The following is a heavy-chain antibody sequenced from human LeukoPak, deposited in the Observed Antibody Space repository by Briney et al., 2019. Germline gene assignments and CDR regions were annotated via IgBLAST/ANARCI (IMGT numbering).Heavy chain of an antibody. CDR1: AGSISSGSYY. CDR3: GRHVELGSSGWYLFFDY. J-gene: IGHJ4*02. CDR2: MSYSGNT. Sequence: PSETLSLTCTVSAGSISSGSYYWGWIRQPPGKGLEWIASMSYSGNTYYNPSLKSRVTISVDTSKNQFSLKLSSVTAADTAVYYCGRHVELGSSGWYLFFDYWGQGTPVTVSS. D-gene: IGHD6-19*01. V-gene: IGHV4-39*01.